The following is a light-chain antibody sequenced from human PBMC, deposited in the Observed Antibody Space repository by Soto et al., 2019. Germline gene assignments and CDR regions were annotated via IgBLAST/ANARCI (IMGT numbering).Light chain of an antibody. Sequence: NFMLTQPHSVSESPGKTVTISCTRSSGSIASNYVQWYQQRPGSAPTTVIYDDNQRPSGVPDRFSGSIDSSSNSASLTISGLKTDDEADYYCQSYDSTNHVVSGGGTKLTVL. J-gene: IGLJ2*01. CDR3: QSYDSTNHVV. V-gene: IGLV6-57*03. CDR2: DDN. CDR1: SGSIASNY.